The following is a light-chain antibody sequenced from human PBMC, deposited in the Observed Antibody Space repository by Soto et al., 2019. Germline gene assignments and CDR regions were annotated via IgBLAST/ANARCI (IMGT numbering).Light chain of an antibody. CDR1: GTNIGAAYD. CDR3: AAWDDSLNGWV. CDR2: AST. Sequence: QLVLTQPPSVSGAPGQRVTVSCSGGGTNIGAAYDVQWYQQLPGRAPKLLIYASTTRPSGVPDRFSGSKSGTSASLAISGLQSEDEADYYCAAWDDSLNGWVFGGGTKLTVL. J-gene: IGLJ3*02. V-gene: IGLV1-40*01.